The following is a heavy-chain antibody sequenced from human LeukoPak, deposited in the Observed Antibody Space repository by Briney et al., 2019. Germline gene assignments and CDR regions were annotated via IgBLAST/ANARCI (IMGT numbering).Heavy chain of an antibody. J-gene: IGHJ4*02. V-gene: IGHV3-30*18. Sequence: GGSLRLSCAASGFTFSSYGMHWVRQAPGKGLEWVAVISYDGSNKYYADSVKGRFTISRDNSKNTLYLQMNSLRAEDTAVYYCAKEDSGSLDYWGQGTLDTVSS. CDR2: ISYDGSNK. CDR1: GFTFSSYG. CDR3: AKEDSGSLDY. D-gene: IGHD1-26*01.